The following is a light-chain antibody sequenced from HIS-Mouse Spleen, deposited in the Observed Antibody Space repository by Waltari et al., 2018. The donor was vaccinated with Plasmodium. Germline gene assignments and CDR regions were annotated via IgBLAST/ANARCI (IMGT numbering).Light chain of an antibody. J-gene: IGLJ2*01. CDR1: SSDVGSYNL. V-gene: IGLV2-23*01. CDR3: CSYAGSRMV. CDR2: EGS. Sequence: QSALTQPASVSGSPGQSITISCTGTSSDVGSYNLVSWYQQHPGKAPKLMIYEGSKRPSGVVKRFAWSKSGNTGYLTISGRQAEDEADYYCCSYAGSRMVFGGGTKLTVL.